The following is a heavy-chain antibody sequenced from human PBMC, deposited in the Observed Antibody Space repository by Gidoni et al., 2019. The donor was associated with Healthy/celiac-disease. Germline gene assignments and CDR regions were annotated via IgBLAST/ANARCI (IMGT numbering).Heavy chain of an antibody. Sequence: QVTLKESGPVLVNPTETLTLTCTVSGFSLSNARMGVSWIRQPPGKALEWLAHIFSNDEKSYSTSLKSRLTISKDTSKSQVVLTMTNMDPVDTATYYCARIHFTIFGSNWFDPWGQGTLVTVSS. CDR3: ARIHFTIFGSNWFDP. D-gene: IGHD3-3*01. V-gene: IGHV2-26*01. CDR1: GFSLSNARMG. CDR2: IFSNDEK. J-gene: IGHJ5*02.